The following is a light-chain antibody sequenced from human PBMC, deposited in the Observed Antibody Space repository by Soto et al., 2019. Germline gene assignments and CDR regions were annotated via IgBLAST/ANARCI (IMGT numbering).Light chain of an antibody. Sequence: DIQMTQSPSSLSASVGDRVTITCRASLNIGASLSCFQQKAGKPPTQLIYGASALQSGVQVRFSGSASGTVFTLSIRNMQREDFATYYWLQTYKLPRTFGQGTKGEFK. CDR2: GAS. CDR1: LNIGAS. J-gene: IGKJ1*01. V-gene: IGKV1-39*01. CDR3: LQTYKLPRT.